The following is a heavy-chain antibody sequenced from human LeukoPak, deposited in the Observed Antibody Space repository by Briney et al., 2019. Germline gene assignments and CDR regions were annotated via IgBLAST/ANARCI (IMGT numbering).Heavy chain of an antibody. CDR2: ISWNSGSI. V-gene: IGHV3-9*01. CDR1: GFTFDDYA. D-gene: IGHD1-26*01. Sequence: GRSLRLSCAASGFTFDDYAMHWVRQAPGKGLEWVSGISWNSGSIGYADSVKGRFTISRDNSKNTLYLQMNSLRAEDTAVYYCAPWELLWGQGTLVTVSS. J-gene: IGHJ4*02. CDR3: APWELL.